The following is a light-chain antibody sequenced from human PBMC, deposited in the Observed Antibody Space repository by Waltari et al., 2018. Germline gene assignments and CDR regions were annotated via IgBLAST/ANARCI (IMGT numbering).Light chain of an antibody. Sequence: CQASEDIRTYLNWYQQKPGKAPKLLIYDASNLETGVPSRFSGSGSGTDFTLTISSLQPEDLATYYCQQHDNLPSFTFCGGTKVEI. CDR2: DAS. CDR1: EDIRTY. J-gene: IGKJ4*01. V-gene: IGKV1-33*01. CDR3: QQHDNLPSFT.